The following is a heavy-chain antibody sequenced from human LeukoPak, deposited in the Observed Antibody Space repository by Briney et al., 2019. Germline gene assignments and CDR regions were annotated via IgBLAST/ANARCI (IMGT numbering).Heavy chain of an antibody. CDR2: IYPADSDT. Sequence: GESLKISCKGSGYSFTSQWIGWVRQMPGKGLEWMGIIYPADSDTKYSPSFQGQVTISADKSISTAYLQWSSLKASDTAIYYCARLNDILTGPFDYWGQGTLVTVSS. CDR1: GYSFTSQW. CDR3: ARLNDILTGPFDY. J-gene: IGHJ4*02. V-gene: IGHV5-51*01. D-gene: IGHD3-9*01.